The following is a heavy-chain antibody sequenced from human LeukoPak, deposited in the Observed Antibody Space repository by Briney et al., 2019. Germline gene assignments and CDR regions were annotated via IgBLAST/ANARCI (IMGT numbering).Heavy chain of an antibody. CDR2: INHSEST. J-gene: IGHJ5*02. CDR1: GGSFSGYY. CDR3: ARGTAYYDFWSGYSPYNWFDP. Sequence: SETLSLTCAVYGGSFSGYYWSWIRQPPGKGLEWIGEINHSESTNYNPSLKSRVTISVDTSKNQFSLKLSSVTAADTAVYYCARGTAYYDFWSGYSPYNWFDPWGQGTLVTVSS. V-gene: IGHV4-34*01. D-gene: IGHD3-3*01.